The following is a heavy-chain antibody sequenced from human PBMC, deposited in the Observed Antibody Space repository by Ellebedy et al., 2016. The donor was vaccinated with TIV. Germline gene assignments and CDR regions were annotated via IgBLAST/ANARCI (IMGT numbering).Heavy chain of an antibody. CDR1: GYSFGSYG. CDR2: ISAYTGET. Sequence: ASVKVSCKASGYSFGSYGISWVRQAPGQGPEWMGWISAYTGETNSAQKFQGRLTMSTDTSSSTAYMELRSLKSDDTAVYYCARDMVQGMVAVYVWFDYWGQGTRVTVSS. J-gene: IGHJ4*02. D-gene: IGHD3-10*01. CDR3: ARDMVQGMVAVYVWFDY. V-gene: IGHV1-18*01.